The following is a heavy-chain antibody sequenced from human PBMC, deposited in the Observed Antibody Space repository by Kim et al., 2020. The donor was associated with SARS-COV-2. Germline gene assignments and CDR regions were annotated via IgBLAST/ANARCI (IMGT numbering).Heavy chain of an antibody. Sequence: GGSLRLSCAASGFTFEDYAMHWVRQVPGKGLEWLSVFSGNGENIYYADSVKGRFSSSRDNKKNSLYLQMNSLTMDDTAMYYCVKDRTYSVSWEGFDSWGQGTLVIVSS. CDR2: FSGNGENI. CDR3: VKDRTYSVSWEGFDS. CDR1: GFTFEDYA. D-gene: IGHD6-13*01. J-gene: IGHJ4*02. V-gene: IGHV3-43*02.